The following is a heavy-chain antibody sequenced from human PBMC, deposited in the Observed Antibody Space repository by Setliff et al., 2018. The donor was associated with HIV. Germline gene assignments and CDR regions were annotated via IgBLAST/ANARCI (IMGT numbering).Heavy chain of an antibody. CDR1: GFTFSDAW. J-gene: IGHJ5*02. V-gene: IGHV3-23*01. D-gene: IGHD3-22*01. CDR2: ITGSGFTT. Sequence: PGGSLRLSCTASGFTFSDAWMTWVRQAPGKGLEWVSTITGSGFTTYYADSLKGRFTISRDNSKSTLYLQMNSLRAEDTAIYYCAKLKEKWLSPILQNFFDPWGQGTLVTVSS. CDR3: AKLKEKWLSPILQNFFDP.